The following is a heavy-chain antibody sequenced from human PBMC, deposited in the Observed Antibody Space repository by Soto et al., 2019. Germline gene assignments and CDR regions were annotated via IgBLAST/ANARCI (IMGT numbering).Heavy chain of an antibody. Sequence: RASVKVSCKASGYTFTGYYMHWVRQAPGQGLEWMGWINPNSGGTNYAQKFRGRVTMTRDTSISTAYMELSRLRSDDTAVYYCARDFSSGWPSGWFDPWGQGTLVTVSS. V-gene: IGHV1-2*02. J-gene: IGHJ5*02. D-gene: IGHD6-19*01. CDR1: GYTFTGYY. CDR3: ARDFSSGWPSGWFDP. CDR2: INPNSGGT.